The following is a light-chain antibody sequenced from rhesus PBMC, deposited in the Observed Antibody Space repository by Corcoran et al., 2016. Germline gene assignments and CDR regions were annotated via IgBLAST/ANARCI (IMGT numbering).Light chain of an antibody. CDR3: LQSKNSPRT. V-gene: IGKV7-13*01. Sequence: DIVLTQSPASLAVSPGQRATITCRASESVSVFGINPIHWYQQKPGQPPKHLIYQASNKDTGVPPRFRGSGSGTDFTLTINPLEADDAADYYCLQSKNSPRTFGQGTKVEIK. CDR2: QAS. CDR1: ESVSVFGINP. J-gene: IGKJ1*01.